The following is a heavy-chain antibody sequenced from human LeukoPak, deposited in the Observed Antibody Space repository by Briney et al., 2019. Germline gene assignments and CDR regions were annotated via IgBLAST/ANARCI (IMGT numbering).Heavy chain of an antibody. CDR1: GGSISYSSYY. V-gene: IGHV4-39*01. CDR2: IHYSGST. Sequence: PSETLSLTCTVSGGSISYSSYYWGWIRQPPGKGLEWIGSIHYSGSTYYNPSLKSRVTISVDTSKNQFSLKLTSVTAADTAVYYCARPFSYYYDSSGYYPIDAFDIWGQGTMVTVSS. CDR3: ARPFSYYYDSSGYYPIDAFDI. D-gene: IGHD3-22*01. J-gene: IGHJ3*02.